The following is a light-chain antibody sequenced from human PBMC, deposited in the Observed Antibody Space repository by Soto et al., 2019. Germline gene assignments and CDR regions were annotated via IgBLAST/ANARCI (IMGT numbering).Light chain of an antibody. Sequence: QSVLTQPPSASGTPGQRVTISCSGSNASIGSNTVNWYQQLPGTAPKLLIYSNNQRPSGVPDRFSGSKSGTSASLAIIGLQSEDEADFYCAAWDDSLNGYVFGTGTKVTVL. J-gene: IGLJ1*01. CDR2: SNN. V-gene: IGLV1-44*01. CDR1: NASIGSNT. CDR3: AAWDDSLNGYV.